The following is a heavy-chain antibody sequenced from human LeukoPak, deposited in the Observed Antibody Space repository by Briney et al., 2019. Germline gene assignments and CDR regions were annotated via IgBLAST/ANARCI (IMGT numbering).Heavy chain of an antibody. J-gene: IGHJ5*02. Sequence: PGGSLRLSCAASGFTFSNAWMSWVRQAPGKGLEWVGRIKSKTDGGTTDYAAPVKGRFTISRDDSKNTLYLRMNSLKTEDTAVYYCTTDPQPFWDFWSDFNWFDPWGQGTLVTVSS. CDR2: IKSKTDGGTT. CDR1: GFTFSNAW. CDR3: TTDPQPFWDFWSDFNWFDP. D-gene: IGHD3-3*01. V-gene: IGHV3-15*01.